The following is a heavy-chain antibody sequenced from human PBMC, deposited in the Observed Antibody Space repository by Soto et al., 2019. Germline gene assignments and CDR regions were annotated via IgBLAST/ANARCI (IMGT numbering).Heavy chain of an antibody. Sequence: QVQLQESGPGLVKPSQTLSLTCTVSGGSISSGGYYWSWIRQHPGKGLEWIMYIYYSGSTYNNPSLKSRVTISVATSKNQFSLRLSSVTAADTAVYYCARWVGATSFAYWGQGTLVTVSS. CDR2: IYYSGST. D-gene: IGHD1-26*01. CDR1: GGSISSGGYY. J-gene: IGHJ4*02. V-gene: IGHV4-31*03. CDR3: ARWVGATSFAY.